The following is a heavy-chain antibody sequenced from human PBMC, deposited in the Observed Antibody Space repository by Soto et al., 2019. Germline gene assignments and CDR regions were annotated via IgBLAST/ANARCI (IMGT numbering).Heavy chain of an antibody. CDR1: GFTFDAYA. CDR3: AKTKPEGYYYYYMGV. J-gene: IGHJ6*03. Sequence: DVQLVESGGGLVQPGRSLRLSCAASGFTFDAYAMHWVRQVPGKGLEWVSGISWNSGSIGYADSVKGRFTISRDNAKNSLYLQMNSLRPEDTALYYCAKTKPEGYYYYYMGVWGKGTTVTVSS. V-gene: IGHV3-9*01. CDR2: ISWNSGSI.